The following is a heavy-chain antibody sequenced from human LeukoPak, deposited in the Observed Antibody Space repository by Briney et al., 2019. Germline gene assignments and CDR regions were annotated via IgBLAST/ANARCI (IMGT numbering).Heavy chain of an antibody. CDR3: ARNTPYGSGSSFDP. J-gene: IGHJ5*02. CDR2: ISGSGGST. V-gene: IGHV3-23*01. D-gene: IGHD3-10*01. Sequence: GGSLRLSCAASGFTVSSYAMSWVRQAPGKGLEWVSDISGSGGSTYYADSVKGRFTISRDNSKNTLYLQMNSLRAEDTAVYYCARNTPYGSGSSFDPWGQGTLVTVSS. CDR1: GFTVSSYA.